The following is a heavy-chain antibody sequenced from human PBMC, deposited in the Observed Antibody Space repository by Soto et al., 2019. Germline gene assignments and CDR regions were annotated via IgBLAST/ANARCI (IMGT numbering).Heavy chain of an antibody. Sequence: EVQLLESGGGLVQTGGSLRLSCAASGFTFSRYAMSWVRQAPGKGLEWVSAISGSGGSTYYADSVKGRFTISRDNSKNTLYLQMNSLRAEDTAVYYCAKENGYSSSWFEFDYWGQGTLVTVSS. D-gene: IGHD6-13*01. V-gene: IGHV3-23*01. J-gene: IGHJ4*02. CDR2: ISGSGGST. CDR1: GFTFSRYA. CDR3: AKENGYSSSWFEFDY.